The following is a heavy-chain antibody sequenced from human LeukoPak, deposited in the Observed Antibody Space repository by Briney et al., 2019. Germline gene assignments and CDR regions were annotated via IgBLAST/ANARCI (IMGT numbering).Heavy chain of an antibody. D-gene: IGHD6-19*01. CDR3: AKGIYSSGWSYFDY. CDR1: GFTFSNSA. J-gene: IGHJ4*01. CDR2: LSGSGITT. Sequence: GGSLRLSCAASGFTFSNSAMSWVRQAPGKGLEWVSTLSGSGITTYYADSVKGRFPISRDNSKNTLYLQMNSLRAEDTAVYYCAKGIYSSGWSYFDYWGHRTLVTLSS. V-gene: IGHV3-23*01.